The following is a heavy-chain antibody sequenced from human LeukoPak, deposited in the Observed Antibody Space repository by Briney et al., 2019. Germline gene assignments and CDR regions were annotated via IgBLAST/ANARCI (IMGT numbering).Heavy chain of an antibody. D-gene: IGHD2-21*02. J-gene: IGHJ4*02. CDR1: GYTFTGYY. CDR3: ARAKWGCGGDCYSMVDY. V-gene: IGHV1-2*06. Sequence: ASVKVSCKASGYTFTGYYMHWVRQAPGQGLEGMGRINPNSGGTNYEQKFQGRVTMTRDTSISTAYMELSRLRSDDTAVYYCARAKWGCGGDCYSMVDYWGQGTLVTVSS. CDR2: INPNSGGT.